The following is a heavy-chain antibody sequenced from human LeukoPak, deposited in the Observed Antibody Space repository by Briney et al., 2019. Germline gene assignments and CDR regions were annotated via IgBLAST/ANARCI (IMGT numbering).Heavy chain of an antibody. CDR1: GYTFTGYY. D-gene: IGHD3-3*01. J-gene: IGHJ4*02. CDR3: ARAGHLRFLEWPWDY. Sequence: ASVKVSCKASGYTFTGYYMHWVRQAPGQGLEWMGRINPNSGGTNYAQKFQGRVTMTRDTSISTAYMELSRLRSDDTAVYYCARAGHLRFLEWPWDYWGQGTLVTVSS. V-gene: IGHV1-2*06. CDR2: INPNSGGT.